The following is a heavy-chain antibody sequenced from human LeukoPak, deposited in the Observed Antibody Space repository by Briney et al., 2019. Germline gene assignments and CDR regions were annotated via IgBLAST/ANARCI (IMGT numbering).Heavy chain of an antibody. J-gene: IGHJ3*02. CDR3: ARGLSRYSYGYRGNAFDI. CDR1: GGSFSGYY. V-gene: IGHV4-34*01. Sequence: SETLSLTCAVYGGSFSGYYWSWIRQPPGKGLEWIGEINHSGSTNYNPSLKSRVTTSVDTSKNQFSLKLSSVTAADTAVYYCARGLSRYSYGYRGNAFDIWGQGTMVTVSS. D-gene: IGHD5-18*01. CDR2: INHSGST.